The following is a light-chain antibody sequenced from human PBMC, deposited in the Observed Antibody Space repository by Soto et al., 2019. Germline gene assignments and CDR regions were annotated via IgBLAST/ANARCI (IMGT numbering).Light chain of an antibody. J-gene: IGKJ4*01. CDR1: QSVSSSY. CDR2: GAS. Sequence: VLTESAGTRSLSPGERATLSCRASQSVSSSYLAWYQQKPGQAPRLLIYGASSRATGIPDRFSGSGSGTDFTLTISRLEPEDFAVYYCQQYGSSLLTFGGGTKVDIK. CDR3: QQYGSSLLT. V-gene: IGKV3-20*01.